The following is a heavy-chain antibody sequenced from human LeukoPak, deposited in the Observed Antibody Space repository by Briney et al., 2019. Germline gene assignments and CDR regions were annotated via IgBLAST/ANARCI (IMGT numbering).Heavy chain of an antibody. V-gene: IGHV1-69*13. Sequence: SVKVSCKASGGTLSSYSISWVRQAPGQGLEWMGGIIPIFGTANYAQKFQGRVTITADESTNTAYMELSSLRSEDTAVYYCARDQRSLYDFWGQGSLVTVSS. CDR3: ARDQRSLYDF. CDR2: IIPIFGTA. J-gene: IGHJ4*02. D-gene: IGHD1-26*01. CDR1: GGTLSSYS.